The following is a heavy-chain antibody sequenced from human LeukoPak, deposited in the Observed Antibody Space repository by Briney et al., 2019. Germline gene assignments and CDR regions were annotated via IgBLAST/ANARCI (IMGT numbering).Heavy chain of an antibody. CDR1: GGTFSSYA. D-gene: IGHD3-9*01. J-gene: IGHJ4*02. CDR2: IIPIFGTA. CDR3: ARGLLRYFDWSLNY. V-gene: IGHV1-69*01. Sequence: ASVKVSCKASGGTFSSYAISWVRQAPGQGLEGMGGIIPIFGTANYAQKFQGRVTIPADESTSTAYMELSSLRSEDTAVYYCARGLLRYFDWSLNYWGQGTLVTVSS.